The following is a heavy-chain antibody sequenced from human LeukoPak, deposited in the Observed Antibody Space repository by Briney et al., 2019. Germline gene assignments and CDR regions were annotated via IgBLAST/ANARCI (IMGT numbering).Heavy chain of an antibody. CDR3: ASKDRKLEMASFFDP. CDR2: IIPILGIT. V-gene: IGHV1-69*02. Sequence: SVKVSCKTSGGTFSSYIICWVRQAPGQGLEWMGRIIPILGITNYAQKFEGRVTITADKSTNTAYLELSSLRSDDTAVYYCASKDRKLEMASFFDPWGQGTLVTVSS. D-gene: IGHD5-24*01. J-gene: IGHJ5*02. CDR1: GGTFSSYI.